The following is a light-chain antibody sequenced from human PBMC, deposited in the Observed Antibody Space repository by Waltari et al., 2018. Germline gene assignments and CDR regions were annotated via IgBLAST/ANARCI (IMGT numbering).Light chain of an antibody. J-gene: IGKJ4*01. CDR1: QSLAYSDGNTY. V-gene: IGKV2-24*01. CDR2: KFS. CDR3: VQATKLPLT. Sequence: VAMTRPPLSPPVPLGQQASIPSRSSQSLAYSDGNTYLSWHHQMPGQPPRLLIYKFSNRFCGVPDRFSGSGAGTEFTLRISRVEAEDVGVYYCVQATKLPLTFGEGTKLEIK.